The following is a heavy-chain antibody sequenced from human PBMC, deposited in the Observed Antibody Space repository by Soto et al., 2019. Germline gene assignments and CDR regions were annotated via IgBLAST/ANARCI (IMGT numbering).Heavy chain of an antibody. Sequence: SETLSLTCTVSGGSISSYYWSWIRQPAGKGLEWIGRIYTSGSTNYNPSLKSRVTMSVDTSKNQFSLKLSSVTAADTAVYYCARGNSSSWYGIHYYYYGMDVWGQGTTVTVSS. CDR2: IYTSGST. CDR3: ARGNSSSWYGIHYYYYGMDV. CDR1: GGSISSYY. V-gene: IGHV4-4*07. J-gene: IGHJ6*02. D-gene: IGHD6-13*01.